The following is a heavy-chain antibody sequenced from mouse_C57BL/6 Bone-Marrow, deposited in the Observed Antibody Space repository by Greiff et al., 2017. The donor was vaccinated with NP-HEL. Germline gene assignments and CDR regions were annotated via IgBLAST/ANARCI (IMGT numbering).Heavy chain of an antibody. CDR1: GFSFPRYG. Sequence: VMLLESGPGLVHPSPTLSIPCTVPGFSFPRYGVHWVLQSPGKGLEWLGVLWSGGSTDYNAAFISRLSISKDNSKSQVFFKMNSLQADDSSKYYGARRRVLPLDYWGQGTTPPASS. CDR2: LWSGGST. V-gene: IGHV2-2*01. CDR3: ARRRVLPLDY. J-gene: IGHJ2*01. D-gene: IGHD2-14*01.